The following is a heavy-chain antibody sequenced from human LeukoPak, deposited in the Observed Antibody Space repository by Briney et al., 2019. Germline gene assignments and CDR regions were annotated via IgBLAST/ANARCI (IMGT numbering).Heavy chain of an antibody. CDR2: IYHSGST. D-gene: IGHD5-18*01. CDR1: GGSISSSNW. V-gene: IGHV4-4*02. CDR3: ARVRDTPTPYFDY. Sequence: SETLSLTCAVSGGSISSSNWWSWVRQPPGKGLEWIGEIYHSGSTNYNPSLKSRVTISVDKSKNQFSLKLSSVTAADTAVYYCARVRDTPTPYFDYWGQGTLVTVSS. J-gene: IGHJ4*02.